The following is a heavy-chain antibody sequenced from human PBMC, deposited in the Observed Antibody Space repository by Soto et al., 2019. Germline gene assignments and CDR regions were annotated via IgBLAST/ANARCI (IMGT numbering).Heavy chain of an antibody. CDR3: AKDGYSSSSWAFDC. Sequence: GGSLRLSCAASGFTFKSYSMSWVRQAPGKGLEWVSGITGSGGTTSYADSVKGRFTISRDNSKNTLYLQMNSLRAEDTAVYYCAKDGYSSSSWAFDCWGQGIQVTAPQ. J-gene: IGHJ4*02. CDR2: ITGSGGTT. V-gene: IGHV3-23*01. CDR1: GFTFKSYS. D-gene: IGHD6-13*01.